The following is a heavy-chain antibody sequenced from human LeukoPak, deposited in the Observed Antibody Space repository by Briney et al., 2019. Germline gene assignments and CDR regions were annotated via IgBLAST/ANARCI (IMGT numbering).Heavy chain of an antibody. V-gene: IGHV1-2*02. D-gene: IGHD3-10*01. CDR2: INPNSGGT. Sequence: ASVKVSCKASGYTFTGYYMHWVRQAPGQGLEWMGWINPNSGGTNYAQKFQGRVTITADESTSTAYMELSSLRSEDTAVYYCARDPSMVRGENTPYFDYWGQGTLVTVSS. CDR3: ARDPSMVRGENTPYFDY. J-gene: IGHJ4*02. CDR1: GYTFTGYY.